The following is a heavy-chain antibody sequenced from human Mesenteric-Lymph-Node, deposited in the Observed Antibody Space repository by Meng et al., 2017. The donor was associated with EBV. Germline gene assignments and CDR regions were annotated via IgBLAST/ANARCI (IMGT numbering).Heavy chain of an antibody. CDR2: INTDTGNP. V-gene: IGHV7-4-1*02. Sequence: QVELGQYGSELRKPGASVKVSCKASGSTFTSYAINWVRQAPGQGLEWMGWINTDTGNPTYAQDLAGRFVFSLDNPINTAYLQINSLQTDDTAVYYCARGSNWFDRWGQGTLVTVSS. CDR1: GSTFTSYA. CDR3: ARGSNWFDR. J-gene: IGHJ5*02.